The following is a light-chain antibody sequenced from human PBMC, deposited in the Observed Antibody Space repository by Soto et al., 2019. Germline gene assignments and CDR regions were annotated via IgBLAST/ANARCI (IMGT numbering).Light chain of an antibody. Sequence: DIELTQSPSFLSASLGDRVTITCRASQSISSWSAWYQQKPGKAPKLLVYDASTLQSGVASRFSGSGSGTEFTLIISGLQPDDSATYYCQQYTNTNHPWMFGQGPRWIS. V-gene: IGKV1-5*01. J-gene: IGKJ1*01. CDR2: DAS. CDR1: QSISSW. CDR3: QQYTNTNHPWM.